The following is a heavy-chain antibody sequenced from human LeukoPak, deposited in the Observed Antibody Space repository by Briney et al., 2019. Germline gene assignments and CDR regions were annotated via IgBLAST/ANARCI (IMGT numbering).Heavy chain of an antibody. Sequence: PGGSLRLSCAASGFTFSSYAMSWVRQAPGKGLEWVSAISGSGGSTYYADSVKGRFTISRVNSKNTLYLQMNSLRAEDTAVYYCAKDLLKESTGGSSDYWGQGTLVTVSS. D-gene: IGHD2-15*01. CDR1: GFTFSSYA. J-gene: IGHJ4*02. CDR2: ISGSGGST. CDR3: AKDLLKESTGGSSDY. V-gene: IGHV3-23*01.